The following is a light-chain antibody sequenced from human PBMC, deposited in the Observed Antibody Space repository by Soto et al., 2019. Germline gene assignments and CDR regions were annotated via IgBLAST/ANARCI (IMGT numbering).Light chain of an antibody. Sequence: QSVLTQPASVSGSPGQSITISCTGTSSDVGGYNYVSWYQQHPGKAPKLMIYDVSNRPSGVSNSFSGSKSGNTASLTIFGLXXXXEADYYCSSYTSSSTLCVFGTGTKVTVL. V-gene: IGLV2-14*01. CDR2: DVS. J-gene: IGLJ1*01. CDR1: SSDVGGYNY. CDR3: SSYTSSSTLCV.